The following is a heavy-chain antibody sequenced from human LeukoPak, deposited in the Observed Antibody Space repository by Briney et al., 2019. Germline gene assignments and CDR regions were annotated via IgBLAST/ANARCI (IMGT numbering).Heavy chain of an antibody. CDR2: ISYDGSNK. J-gene: IGHJ4*02. CDR3: AKLHSSSWYPEYFDY. V-gene: IGHV3-30-3*02. D-gene: IGHD6-13*01. CDR1: GFTFSTYT. Sequence: GGSLRLSCAASGFTFSTYTMHWVRQAPGKGLEWVAVISYDGSNKYYADSVKGRFTISRSNAKNSLYLQMNGLREEDTALYYCAKLHSSSWYPEYFDYWGQGTLVTVSS.